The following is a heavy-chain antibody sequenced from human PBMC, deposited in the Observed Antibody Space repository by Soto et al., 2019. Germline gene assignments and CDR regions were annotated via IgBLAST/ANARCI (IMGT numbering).Heavy chain of an antibody. CDR1: GYTFTGYY. CDR3: ARSPRYCSSTSCYRYYYYGMDV. D-gene: IGHD2-2*02. J-gene: IGHJ6*01. CDR2: INPNSGGT. V-gene: IGHV1-2*02. Sequence: ASVKVSCKASGYTFTGYYMHWVRQAPGQGLEWMGWINPNSGGTNYAQKFQGRVTMTRDTSISTAYMELSRLRSDDTAVYYCARSPRYCSSTSCYRYYYYGMDVWGQGTSVT.